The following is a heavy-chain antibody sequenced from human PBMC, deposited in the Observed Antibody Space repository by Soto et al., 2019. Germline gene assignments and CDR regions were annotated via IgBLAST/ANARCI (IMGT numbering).Heavy chain of an antibody. J-gene: IGHJ4*02. CDR3: ARDRYDFWSGYYDY. D-gene: IGHD3-3*01. Sequence: ASVKVSCKASGYTFTGYYMHWLRQAPGQGLEWMGWINPNSGGTNYAQKFQGRVTMTRDTSISTAYMELSRLRSDDTAVYYCARDRYDFWSGYYDYWGQGTLVTVS. V-gene: IGHV1-2*02. CDR2: INPNSGGT. CDR1: GYTFTGYY.